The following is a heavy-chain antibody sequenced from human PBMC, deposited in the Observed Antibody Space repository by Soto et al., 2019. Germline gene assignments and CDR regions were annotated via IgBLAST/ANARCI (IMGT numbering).Heavy chain of an antibody. D-gene: IGHD2-2*01. J-gene: IGHJ4*02. CDR1: GGTFSSYA. CDR2: IIPIFGTA. CDR3: ARADGERYCSSTSCYQGRYYFDY. V-gene: IGHV1-69*06. Sequence: QVQLVQSGAEVKKPGSSVKVSCKASGGTFSSYAISWVRQAPGQGLEWMGGIIPIFGTANYAQKFQGRVTNSADKSTSTAYVELSSLSSKDRAVYYCARADGERYCSSTSCYQGRYYFDYWGQGPLVTVSS.